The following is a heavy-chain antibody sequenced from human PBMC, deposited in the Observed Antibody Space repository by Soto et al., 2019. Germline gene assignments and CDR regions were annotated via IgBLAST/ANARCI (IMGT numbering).Heavy chain of an antibody. CDR1: GYSFTSYL. D-gene: IGHD3-22*01. Sequence: SGESLKISCKGSGYSFTSYLICWVRQMPGKGLEWMGIIYPGDSDTRYSPSFQGQVTISADKSISTAYLQWSSLKASDTAMYYCARGLIENSHQIFDYCGQGTLVTVCS. CDR2: IYPGDSDT. CDR3: ARGLIENSHQIFDY. J-gene: IGHJ4*02. V-gene: IGHV5-51*01.